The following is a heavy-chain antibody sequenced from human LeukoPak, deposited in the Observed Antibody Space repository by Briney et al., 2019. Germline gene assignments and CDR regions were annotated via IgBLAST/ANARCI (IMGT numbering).Heavy chain of an antibody. CDR3: ARVVRGVVTSNWFDP. CDR2: VASSGTS. Sequence: PSETLSLTCTVSGASLNTYYWTWIRQTPGKELEWIGFVASSGTSNYNPSLKSRVSISIDTSKNQFSLALTSVTPADTAVYYCARVVRGVVTSNWFDPWGQGTLVSVSS. J-gene: IGHJ5*02. D-gene: IGHD2-21*02. CDR1: GASLNTYY. V-gene: IGHV4-59*01.